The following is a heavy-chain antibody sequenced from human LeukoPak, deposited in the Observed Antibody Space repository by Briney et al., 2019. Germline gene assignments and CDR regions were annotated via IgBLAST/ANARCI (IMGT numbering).Heavy chain of an antibody. V-gene: IGHV1-18*01. D-gene: IGHD3-22*01. CDR2: ISAYNGNT. CDR1: GYTFTSYG. CDR3: ARVGEITMIVVDTDY. J-gene: IGHJ4*02. Sequence: ASVKVSCKASGYTFTSYGISWVRQAPGQGLEWMGWISAYNGNTNYAQKLQGRVTMTTDTSTSTAYMELRSLGSDDTAVYYCARVGEITMIVVDTDYWGQGTLVTVSS.